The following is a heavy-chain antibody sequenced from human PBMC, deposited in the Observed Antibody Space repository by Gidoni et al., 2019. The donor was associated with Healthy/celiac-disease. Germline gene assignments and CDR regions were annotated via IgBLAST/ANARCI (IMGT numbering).Heavy chain of an antibody. D-gene: IGHD2-2*01. Sequence: QVQLVQSGAEVQKPGASVTVSCKASGYTFTSYYMHCVRQAPGQGLEWMGIINPSGGSTSYAQKFQGRVTMTRDTSTSTVYMELSSLRSEDTAVYYCARDRTLGYCSSTSCYRGRFDPWGQGTLVTVSS. CDR1: GYTFTSYY. CDR2: INPSGGST. J-gene: IGHJ5*02. V-gene: IGHV1-46*01. CDR3: ARDRTLGYCSSTSCYRGRFDP.